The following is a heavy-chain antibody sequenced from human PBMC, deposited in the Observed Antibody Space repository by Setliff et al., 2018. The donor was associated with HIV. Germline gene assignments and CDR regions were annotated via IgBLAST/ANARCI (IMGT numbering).Heavy chain of an antibody. V-gene: IGHV1-69*13. CDR2: IIPIFGTA. J-gene: IGHJ6*03. CDR1: GYTFTNYA. D-gene: IGHD3-22*01. CDR3: ARRFVEVNYDSSGSKEYYYYMDV. Sequence: SVKVSCKASGYTFTNYAINWVRQAPGQGLEWMGGIIPIFGTADYAQKFQGRVTITADESTSTAYMELSSLRSEDTAVYYCARRFVEVNYDSSGSKEYYYYMDVWGKGTTVTVSS.